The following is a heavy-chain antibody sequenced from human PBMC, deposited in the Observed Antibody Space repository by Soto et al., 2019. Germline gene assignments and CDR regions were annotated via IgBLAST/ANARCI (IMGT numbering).Heavy chain of an antibody. Sequence: PSETLSLTCTVSGGSISSYYWSWIRQPPGKGLEWIGYIYYTGLSNSNPSLNSRVTMSVDTSKNQFSLKLSSVTAADTAVYYCASHSSPSPFYDFWGQGTLVTVSS. J-gene: IGHJ4*02. CDR3: ASHSSPSPFYDF. V-gene: IGHV4-59*01. D-gene: IGHD6-13*01. CDR2: IYYTGLS. CDR1: GGSISSYY.